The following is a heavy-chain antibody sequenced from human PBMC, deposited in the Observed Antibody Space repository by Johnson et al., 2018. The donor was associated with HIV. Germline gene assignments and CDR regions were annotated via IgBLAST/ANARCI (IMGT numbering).Heavy chain of an antibody. CDR1: GLTFSSYG. CDR2: IRYDVTKK. CDR3: AKDGGSYGGAFDI. J-gene: IGHJ3*02. V-gene: IGHV3-30*02. D-gene: IGHD1-26*01. Sequence: QVQLVESGGGVVQPGGSLRLSCAASGLTFSSYGMHWVRQAPGKGLEWVAFIRYDVTKKYYADSVKGRFTISRDNFKNRLYLQMDSLRAEDTAVYYCAKDGGSYGGAFDIWGQGTMVTVSS.